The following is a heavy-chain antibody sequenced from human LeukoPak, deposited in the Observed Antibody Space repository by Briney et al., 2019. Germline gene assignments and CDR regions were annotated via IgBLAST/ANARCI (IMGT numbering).Heavy chain of an antibody. CDR2: IIPIFGTA. Sequence: SVKVSCKASGGTFSSYAISWVRQAPGQGLEWMGGIIPIFGTANYAQKFQVRVTITADKSTSTAYMELSSLRSEDTAVYYCARVLGFNDILTGYTYGWFDPWGQGTLVTVSS. J-gene: IGHJ5*02. D-gene: IGHD3-9*01. V-gene: IGHV1-69*06. CDR3: ARVLGFNDILTGYTYGWFDP. CDR1: GGTFSSYA.